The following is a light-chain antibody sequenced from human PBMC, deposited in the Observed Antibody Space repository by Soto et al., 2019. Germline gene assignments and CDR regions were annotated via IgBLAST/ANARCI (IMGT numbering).Light chain of an antibody. Sequence: QAVLTQPASVSGSPGQSITISCTGSSSDVGGYKYVSWYQQPPGKAPKLMIYEVSHRPSGVSDRFSGSKSGNTASLTISGLQAEDEADYYCSSYTTAGTVVFGGGTKLTVL. CDR3: SSYTTAGTVV. V-gene: IGLV2-14*01. J-gene: IGLJ2*01. CDR2: EVS. CDR1: SSDVGGYKY.